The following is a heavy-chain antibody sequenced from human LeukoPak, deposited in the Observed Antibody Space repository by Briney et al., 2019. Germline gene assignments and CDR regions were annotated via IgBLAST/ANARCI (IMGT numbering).Heavy chain of an antibody. Sequence: GASVKVSCKASGYTFTSYAISWVRQAPGQGLEWMGWISAYNGNTNYAQKLQGRVTVTTDTSTSTAYMELRSLTSDDTAVYYCARDEGAKTYYGSGNFDYWGQGTLVTVSS. V-gene: IGHV1-18*01. CDR3: ARDEGAKTYYGSGNFDY. J-gene: IGHJ4*02. CDR2: ISAYNGNT. D-gene: IGHD3-10*01. CDR1: GYTFTSYA.